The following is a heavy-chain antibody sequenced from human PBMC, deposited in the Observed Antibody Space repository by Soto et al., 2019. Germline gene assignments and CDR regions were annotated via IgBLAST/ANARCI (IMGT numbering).Heavy chain of an antibody. J-gene: IGHJ3*02. D-gene: IGHD2-2*01. CDR2: MNPNSGNT. Sequence: VKVSCKASGYTFTSYDINWVRQATGQGLEWMGWMNPNSGNTGYAQKFQGRVTMTRNTSISTAYMELSSLRSEDTAVYYCARGRPSTSCWCDAFDIWGQGTMVTVSS. CDR3: ARGRPSTSCWCDAFDI. V-gene: IGHV1-8*01. CDR1: GYTFTSYD.